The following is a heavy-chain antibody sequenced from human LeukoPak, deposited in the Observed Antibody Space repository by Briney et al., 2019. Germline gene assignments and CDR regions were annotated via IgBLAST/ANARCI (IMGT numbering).Heavy chain of an antibody. D-gene: IGHD7-27*01. CDR2: ITTSDGNT. J-gene: IGHJ4*02. CDR1: GFTFSSYT. CDR3: AKDGGLWVSAHWGDF. V-gene: IGHV3-23*01. Sequence: GGSLRLSCAASGFTFSSYTMSWVRQAPGKGLEWVSTITTSDGNTYYADSVKGRFTVSRDNSKNTLFLQMNSLRAEDTAVYYCAKDGGLWVSAHWGDFWGRGTLVTVSS.